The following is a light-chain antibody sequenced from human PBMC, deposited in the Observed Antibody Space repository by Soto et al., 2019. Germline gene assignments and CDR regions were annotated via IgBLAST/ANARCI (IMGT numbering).Light chain of an antibody. Sequence: DIQMTQSPSSLSASVGDRVTITCRASQSIRSYLNWYQQRRGKAPNLXIYDATRLHSGVPPRFSGSGYGTDFTLTITSLQLEDVATYYCQQSDVTPRTFGQGTKVEIK. J-gene: IGKJ1*01. CDR1: QSIRSY. V-gene: IGKV1-39*01. CDR3: QQSDVTPRT. CDR2: DAT.